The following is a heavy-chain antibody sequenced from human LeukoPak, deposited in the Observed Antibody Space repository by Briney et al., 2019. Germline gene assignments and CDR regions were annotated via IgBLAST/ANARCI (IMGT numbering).Heavy chain of an antibody. D-gene: IGHD2-2*01. J-gene: IGHJ6*02. CDR2: ISYDGSYK. Sequence: GGSLRLSCAASGFTFCSYGMHWVRQAPGKGLEWVAVISYDGSYKYYADSVKGRFTISRDNSKNTLYLQMNSLRAEDTAVYYCAKDVYCSSTSCTPAPYYYYYYGMDVWGQGTTVTVSS. CDR1: GFTFCSYG. V-gene: IGHV3-30*18. CDR3: AKDVYCSSTSCTPAPYYYYYYGMDV.